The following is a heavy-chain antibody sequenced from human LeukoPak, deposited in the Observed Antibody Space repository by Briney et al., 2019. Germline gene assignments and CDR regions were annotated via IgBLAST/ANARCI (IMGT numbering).Heavy chain of an antibody. D-gene: IGHD6-19*01. J-gene: IGHJ4*02. Sequence: SGTLSLTCAVSGGSISSSNWWSWVRQPPGKGLEWIGEIYHSGSTNYNPSLKSRVTISVDKSKNQFSLKLSSVTAADTAVYYCAGARSPGYRSLDYWGQGTLVTVSS. V-gene: IGHV4-4*02. CDR3: AGARSPGYRSLDY. CDR2: IYHSGST. CDR1: GGSISSSNW.